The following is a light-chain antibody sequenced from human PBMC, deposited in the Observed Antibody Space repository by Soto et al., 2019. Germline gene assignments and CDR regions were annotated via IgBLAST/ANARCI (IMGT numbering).Light chain of an antibody. CDR1: QSVSSY. J-gene: IGKJ4*01. CDR3: QQRSNWPPT. Sequence: EIVLTQSPATLSLSPGEGATLSCRASQSVSSYLAWYQQKPGQAPRLLIYDASNRATGLPARFSGSGSGTDFTLTISRLEPEDFAVYYCQQRSNWPPTFGGGNKVENK. CDR2: DAS. V-gene: IGKV3-11*01.